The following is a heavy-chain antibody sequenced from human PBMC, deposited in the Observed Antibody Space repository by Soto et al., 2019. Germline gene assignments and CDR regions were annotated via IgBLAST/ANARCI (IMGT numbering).Heavy chain of an antibody. V-gene: IGHV3-48*02. Sequence: EVQLVESGGGLVQPGGSLRLSCAASGFTFSSYSMNWVRQAPGKGLEWVSYISSSSSTIYYADSVKGRFTISRDNAKNSLYLQMNSLREEDTAVYYCAREGSGWYRGNYSYGMDVWGQGTTVTVSS. CDR1: GFTFSSYS. CDR2: ISSSSSTI. J-gene: IGHJ6*02. D-gene: IGHD6-19*01. CDR3: AREGSGWYRGNYSYGMDV.